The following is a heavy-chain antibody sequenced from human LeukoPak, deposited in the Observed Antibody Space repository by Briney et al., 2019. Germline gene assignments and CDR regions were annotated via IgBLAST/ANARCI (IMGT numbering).Heavy chain of an antibody. V-gene: IGHV4-28*03. CDR2: IYHSGTT. J-gene: IGHJ4*02. Sequence: PSETLSLTCAVSGYSITSSSWWGWIRQPPGEGLEWIGYIYHSGTTYYNPSLQSRVTMSVDTSKNQFSLKLSSVTAVDTAVYYCARASGGRQRTAPFDYWGQGTLVTVSS. CDR3: ARASGGRQRTAPFDY. D-gene: IGHD2-15*01. CDR1: GYSITSSSW.